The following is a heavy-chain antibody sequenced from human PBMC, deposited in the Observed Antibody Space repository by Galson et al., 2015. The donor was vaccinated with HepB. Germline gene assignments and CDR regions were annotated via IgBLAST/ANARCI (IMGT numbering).Heavy chain of an antibody. CDR3: ARVWGGFGNDTFDI. CDR2: IYSAGNT. V-gene: IGHV3-53*01. Sequence: SLRLSCAASGFIVSRNYMTWVRQAPGRGLEWVSIIYSAGNTNYADSVKGRFTTSGDNSKKTVYLQMNSLRVEETAVYYCARVWGGFGNDTFDILGQGTMVTVSS. J-gene: IGHJ3*02. D-gene: IGHD3-10*01. CDR1: GFIVSRNY.